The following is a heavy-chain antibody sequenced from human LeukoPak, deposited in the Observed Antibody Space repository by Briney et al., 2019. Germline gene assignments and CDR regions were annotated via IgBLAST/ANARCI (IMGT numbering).Heavy chain of an antibody. D-gene: IGHD2-15*01. Sequence: GGSLRLSCATSGFSVRCNYMTTGRQAPGKGLEWVSVIYSGGSTYYADSVKGRFTISRDNSKNTLYLQMNSLRAEDQAVYYCPRQPVVSANAYYYMDVWGKGTTVTVSS. V-gene: IGHV3-53*01. CDR1: GFSVRCNY. CDR2: IYSGGST. J-gene: IGHJ6*03. CDR3: PRQPVVSANAYYYMDV.